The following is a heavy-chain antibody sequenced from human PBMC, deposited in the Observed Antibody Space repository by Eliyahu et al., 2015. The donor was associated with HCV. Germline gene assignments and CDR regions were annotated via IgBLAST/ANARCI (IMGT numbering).Heavy chain of an antibody. CDR1: GYXLNTXY. D-gene: IGHD3-10*01. CDR3: ARGGGVEWIRVVRDPPVDRLDM. CDR2: FNPNXGLT. V-gene: IGHV1-46*02. J-gene: IGHJ3*01. Sequence: QEQLVQSGAEXKKPGASVKVSCKASGYXLNTXYIPWVRQAPGQGLEWMGIFNPNXGLTTYAQKFQGRVTMTRDTSASTVYMELSSLRSADTAVYYCARGGGVEWIRVVRDPPVDRLDMWGQGTMVTVSS.